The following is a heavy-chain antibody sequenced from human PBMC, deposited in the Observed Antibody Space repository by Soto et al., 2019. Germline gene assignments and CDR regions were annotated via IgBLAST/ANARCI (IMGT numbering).Heavy chain of an antibody. CDR3: ARDGDVNTGFGKDY. CDR2: IWHDGGNK. D-gene: IGHD3-16*01. J-gene: IGHJ4*02. CDR1: GFTFSNYA. V-gene: IGHV3-33*08. Sequence: PGGSLRLSCTASGFTFSNYAMSWVRQAPGKGLEWVAFIWHDGGNKFYAESVKGRFTISRDNSKNTLYLQMTSLSAEDTAMYYCARDGDVNTGFGKDYWGQGTLVTVSS.